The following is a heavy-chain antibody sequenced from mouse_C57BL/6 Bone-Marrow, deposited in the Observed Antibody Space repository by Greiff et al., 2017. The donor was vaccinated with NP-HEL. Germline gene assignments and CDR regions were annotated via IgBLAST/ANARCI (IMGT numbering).Heavy chain of an antibody. CDR1: GYTFTSYW. Sequence: VQLQQPGAELVKPGASVKLSCKASGYTFTSYWMQWVKQRPGQGLEWIGEIDPSDSYTNYNQKFKGKATLTVDTSSSTAYMQLSSLTSEDSAVYYCAREGYYDYDPKYAMDYWGQGTSVTVSS. CDR3: AREGYYDYDPKYAMDY. V-gene: IGHV1-50*01. D-gene: IGHD2-4*01. J-gene: IGHJ4*01. CDR2: IDPSDSYT.